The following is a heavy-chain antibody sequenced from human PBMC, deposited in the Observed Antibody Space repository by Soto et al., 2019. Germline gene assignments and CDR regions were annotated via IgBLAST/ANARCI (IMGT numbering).Heavy chain of an antibody. CDR3: ATXDTAMVQADSGTTDYYYGMDI. CDR1: GGTFSSYA. CDR2: IIPIFGTA. J-gene: IGHJ6*02. D-gene: IGHD5-18*01. Sequence: SVKVSCKASGGTFSSYAISWVRQAPGQGLEWMGGIIPIFGTANYAQKFQGRVTITADKSTSTAYMELSSLRSEDTAVYYCATXDTAMVQADSGTTDYYYGMDIYGQGTTVTV. V-gene: IGHV1-69*06.